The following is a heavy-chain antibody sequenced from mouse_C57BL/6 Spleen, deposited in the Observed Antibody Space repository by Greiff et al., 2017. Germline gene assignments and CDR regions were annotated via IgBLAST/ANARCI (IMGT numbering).Heavy chain of an antibody. CDR1: GYSFTDYN. V-gene: IGHV1-39*01. CDR2: INPNYGTT. Sequence: EVQVVESGPELVKPGASVKISCKASGYSFTDYNMNWVKQSNGKSLEWIGVINPNYGTTSYTQKFKGQATFTVDHSSSTAYMQLNSLTSEDSAVYYCARREYYSNYEVFDYWGQGTTLTVSS. CDR3: ARREYYSNYEVFDY. J-gene: IGHJ2*01. D-gene: IGHD2-5*01.